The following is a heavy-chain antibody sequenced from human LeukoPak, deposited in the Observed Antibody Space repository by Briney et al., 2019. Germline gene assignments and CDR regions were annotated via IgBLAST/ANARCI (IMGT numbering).Heavy chain of an antibody. V-gene: IGHV1-18*01. CDR1: GYTFTSYG. CDR3: ARVVVVAATEDPYYFDY. J-gene: IGHJ4*02. D-gene: IGHD2-15*01. CDR2: ITAYNGNT. Sequence: ASVKVSCKASGYTFTSYGISWVRQAPRQVLEWMGWITAYNGNTTYAQKLQGKVTMTTDTSTSTAYMEVSRLRSDDTAVYYCARVVVVAATEDPYYFDYWGQGTLVTGSS.